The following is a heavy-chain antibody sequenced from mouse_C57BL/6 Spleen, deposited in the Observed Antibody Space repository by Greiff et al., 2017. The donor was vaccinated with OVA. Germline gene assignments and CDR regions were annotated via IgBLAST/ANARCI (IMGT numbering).Heavy chain of an antibody. CDR1: GYTFTSYW. V-gene: IGHV1-7*01. CDR2: INPSSGYT. Sequence: QVQLKQPGAELAKPGASVKLSCKASGYTFTSYWMHWVKQRPGQGLEWIGYINPSSGYTKYNQKFKDKATLTADKSSSTAYMQLSSLTYEDSAVYYCAPYYGSSYYYAMDYWGQGTSVTVSS. D-gene: IGHD1-1*01. J-gene: IGHJ4*01. CDR3: APYYGSSYYYAMDY.